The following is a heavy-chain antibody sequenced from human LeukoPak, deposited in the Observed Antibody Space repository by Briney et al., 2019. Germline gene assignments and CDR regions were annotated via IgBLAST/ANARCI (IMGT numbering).Heavy chain of an antibody. Sequence: HPGGSLRLSCAASGFLFSRYGIHWVRQAPGKGLEWVSAISGSGGSTYYADSVKGRFTISRDNSKNTLYLQMNSLRAEDTAVYYCARDYSDSSGYSNDFWGQGTLVTVSS. CDR2: ISGSGGST. D-gene: IGHD3-22*01. J-gene: IGHJ4*02. V-gene: IGHV3-23*01. CDR1: GFLFSRYG. CDR3: ARDYSDSSGYSNDF.